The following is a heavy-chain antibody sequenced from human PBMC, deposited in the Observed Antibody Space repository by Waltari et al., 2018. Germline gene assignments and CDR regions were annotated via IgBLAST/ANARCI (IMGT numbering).Heavy chain of an antibody. D-gene: IGHD3-3*01. CDR2: IAYEGKKI. CDR1: GLPFSKYP. V-gene: IGHV3-30*01. Sequence: QVQLVESGGGVVQPGRSLRLSCAASGLPFSKYPMHWVRQAPGKGLEWVAVIAYEGKKIYYGDSVKGRFTISRDNPNNTLYLQMDDLRPEDTAVYFCARALLVWSDFSNWFDPGGQGTLVIVSS. CDR3: ARALLVWSDFSNWFDP. J-gene: IGHJ5*02.